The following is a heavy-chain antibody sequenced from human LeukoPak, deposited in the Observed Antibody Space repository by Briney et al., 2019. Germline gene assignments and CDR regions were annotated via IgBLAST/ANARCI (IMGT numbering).Heavy chain of an antibody. CDR3: ARAKGYCSGGSCQTFDY. CDR1: GGSISTYY. CDR2: IYYSGST. V-gene: IGHV4-59*01. J-gene: IGHJ4*02. D-gene: IGHD2-15*01. Sequence: PSETLSLTCTVSGGSISTYYWSWIRQPPGKGLEWIGYIYYSGSTDYNPSLKSRVTISVDTSKNQFSLKLSSVTAADTAVYYCARAKGYCSGGSCQTFDYWGQGTLVTVSS.